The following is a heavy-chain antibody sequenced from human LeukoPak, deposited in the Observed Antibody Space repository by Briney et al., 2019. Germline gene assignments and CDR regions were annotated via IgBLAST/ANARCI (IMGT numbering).Heavy chain of an antibody. D-gene: IGHD2-2*01. CDR3: ASSTWSSPFGY. CDR2: IYYSGST. J-gene: IGHJ4*02. Sequence: SETLSLTCTVSGGSISSSSYYWGWIRQPPGKGLEWIGSIYYSGSTYYNPSLKSRVTISVDTSKNQFSLKLSSVTAADTAVYYCASSTWSSPFGYWGQGTLVTVSS. V-gene: IGHV4-39*07. CDR1: GGSISSSSYY.